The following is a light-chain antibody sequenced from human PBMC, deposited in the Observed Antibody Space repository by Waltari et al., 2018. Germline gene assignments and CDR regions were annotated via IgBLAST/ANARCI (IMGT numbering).Light chain of an antibody. CDR1: SRDVGRSYQ. CDR3: NSYTITNTII. Sequence: QSALTQPASVSGSPGQSVTISCTGTSRDVGRSYQTSWYRQYPGTAPTLIIFDMNNRPSGVSNRFSGSKSGNTASLTISGLQPDDEADYYCNSYTITNTIIFGGGTRLTVL. CDR2: DMN. J-gene: IGLJ2*01. V-gene: IGLV2-14*03.